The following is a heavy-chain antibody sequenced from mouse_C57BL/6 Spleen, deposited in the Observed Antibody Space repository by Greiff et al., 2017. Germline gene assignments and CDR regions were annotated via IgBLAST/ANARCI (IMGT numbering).Heavy chain of an antibody. CDR2: INPSSGYT. V-gene: IGHV1-4*01. CDR3: ARVSDYYGSSYDYAMDY. Sequence: QVQLQQSGAELARPGASVKMSCKASGYTFTSYTMHWVKQRPGQGLEWIGYINPSSGYTKYNQKFKDKATLTADKSSSTAYMQLSSLTSEDSAVYYCARVSDYYGSSYDYAMDYWGQGTSGTVSS. D-gene: IGHD1-1*01. CDR1: GYTFTSYT. J-gene: IGHJ4*01.